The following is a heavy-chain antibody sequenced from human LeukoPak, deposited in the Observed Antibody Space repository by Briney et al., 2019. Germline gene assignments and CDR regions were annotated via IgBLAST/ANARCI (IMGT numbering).Heavy chain of an antibody. CDR2: IKSKTDGGTT. CDR1: GFTFSNAW. V-gene: IGHV3-15*01. J-gene: IGHJ4*02. Sequence: GGSLRLSCAASGFTFSNAWMSWVRQAPGKELEWVGRIKSKTDGGTTDYAAPVKGRFTISRDDSKNTLYLQMNSLKTEDTAVYYCTTAMGPQDLDYWGQGTLVTVSS. CDR3: TTAMGPQDLDY. D-gene: IGHD1-26*01.